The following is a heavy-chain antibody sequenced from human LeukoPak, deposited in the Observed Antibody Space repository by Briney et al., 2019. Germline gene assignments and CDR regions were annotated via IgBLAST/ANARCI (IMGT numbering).Heavy chain of an antibody. J-gene: IGHJ4*02. CDR3: ARLSSSWSASVD. D-gene: IGHD6-13*01. V-gene: IGHV4-59*08. Sequence: PSETLSLTRTVSGGSMSSYYWSWIRQPPGKGLEWLGYIYYGGSTNYNPSLKSRVTVSVDTSKNQFSLKLSSVTAADTAVYYCARLSSSWSASVDWGQGTLVTVSS. CDR2: IYYGGST. CDR1: GGSMSSYY.